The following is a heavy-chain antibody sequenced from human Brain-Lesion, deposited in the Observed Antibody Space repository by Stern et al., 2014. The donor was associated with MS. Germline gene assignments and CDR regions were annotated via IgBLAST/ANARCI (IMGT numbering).Heavy chain of an antibody. CDR1: GYLFDDYW. CDR3: ARSPATPSGYDRFDY. CDR2: IFPRDSNT. D-gene: IGHD5-12*01. Sequence: EVQLVESGAEVKKPGESLKISCEASGYLFDDYWIGWVRQMSGRGLELVAIIFPRDSNTRYSPSVQGQVTISAEQPISPPFLPWSSLKPSDPPIYSCARSPATPSGYDRFDYWGQGALVTVSS. J-gene: IGHJ4*02. V-gene: IGHV5-51*04.